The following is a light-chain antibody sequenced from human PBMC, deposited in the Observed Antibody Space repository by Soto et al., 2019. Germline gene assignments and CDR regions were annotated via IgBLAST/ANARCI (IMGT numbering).Light chain of an antibody. CDR2: DVS. Sequence: QSVLTQPPSASGSPGQSVTISRTGASSDVGGYNYVSWYQQHPGKAPRLMIYDVSSRPSGVPDRFSGSKSGNTASLTVSGLQAEDEADYYCSSYASSNNYAFGTGTKVTVL. CDR3: SSYASSNNYA. J-gene: IGLJ1*01. CDR1: SSDVGGYNY. V-gene: IGLV2-8*01.